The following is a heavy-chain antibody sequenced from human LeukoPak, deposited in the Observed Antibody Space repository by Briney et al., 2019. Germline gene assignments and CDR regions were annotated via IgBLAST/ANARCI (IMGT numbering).Heavy chain of an antibody. CDR2: IYYSGST. D-gene: IGHD2-15*01. V-gene: IGHV4-59*08. Sequence: PSETLSLTCTVSRGSIGDSYWSWIRQPPGKGLEWIGYIYYSGSTYYNPSLKSRVTISVDTSNNKFSLKLTSLTAADTAVYYCVRHLSAGRPAFDIWGQGTMVTVSS. J-gene: IGHJ3*02. CDR1: RGSIGDSY. CDR3: VRHLSAGRPAFDI.